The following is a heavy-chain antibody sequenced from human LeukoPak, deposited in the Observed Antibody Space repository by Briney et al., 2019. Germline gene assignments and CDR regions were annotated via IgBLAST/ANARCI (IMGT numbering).Heavy chain of an antibody. D-gene: IGHD4-23*01. Sequence: GASVKVFCKASGYTFTSYGISWVRQAPGQGLEWMGWISAYNGNTNYAQKLQGRVTMTTDTSTSTAYMELRSLRSDDTAVYYCARDPPTTVVTRDYYYGMDVWGQGTTVTVSS. CDR3: ARDPPTTVVTRDYYYGMDV. V-gene: IGHV1-18*01. J-gene: IGHJ6*02. CDR1: GYTFTSYG. CDR2: ISAYNGNT.